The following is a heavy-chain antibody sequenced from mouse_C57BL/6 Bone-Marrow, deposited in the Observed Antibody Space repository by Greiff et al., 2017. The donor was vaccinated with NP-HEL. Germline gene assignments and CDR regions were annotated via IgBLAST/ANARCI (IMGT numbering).Heavy chain of an antibody. CDR1: GYTFTNYW. J-gene: IGHJ4*01. CDR2: IYPGGGYT. CDR3: ARYGNYPYYAMDY. D-gene: IGHD2-1*01. V-gene: IGHV1-63*01. Sequence: VQLQQSGAELVRPGTSVKMSCKASGYTFTNYWIGWAKQRPGHGLAWIGDIYPGGGYTNYNEKFKGKATLTADKSSSTAYMQFSSLTSEDSAIYYCARYGNYPYYAMDYWGQGTSVTVSS.